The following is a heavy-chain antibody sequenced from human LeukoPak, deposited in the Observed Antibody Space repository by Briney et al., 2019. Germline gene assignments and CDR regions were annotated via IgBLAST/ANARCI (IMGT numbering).Heavy chain of an antibody. CDR3: AREQYYYDSSGLDY. Sequence: GGYLRLSCAASGFTVSSNYMSWVRQAPGKGLEWVSVIYSGGSTYYADSVKGRFTISRDNSKNTLYLQMNSLRAEDTAVYYCAREQYYYDSSGLDYWGQGTLVTVSS. J-gene: IGHJ4*02. CDR2: IYSGGST. D-gene: IGHD3-22*01. V-gene: IGHV3-53*01. CDR1: GFTVSSNY.